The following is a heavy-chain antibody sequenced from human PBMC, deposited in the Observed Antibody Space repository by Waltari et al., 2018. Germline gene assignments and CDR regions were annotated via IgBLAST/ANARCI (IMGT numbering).Heavy chain of an antibody. D-gene: IGHD1-7*01. J-gene: IGHJ3*02. CDR3: ATPTTPVSDAFDI. CDR2: IYYSGST. CDR1: GGSISSSSYY. Sequence: QLQLQESGPGLVKPSETLSLTCTVSGGSISSSSYYWGWIRQPPGKGLEWIGSIYYSGSTYYNPSLKSRVTISVDTSTNQFSLKLSSVTAADTAVYYCATPTTPVSDAFDIWGQGTMVTVSS. V-gene: IGHV4-39*01.